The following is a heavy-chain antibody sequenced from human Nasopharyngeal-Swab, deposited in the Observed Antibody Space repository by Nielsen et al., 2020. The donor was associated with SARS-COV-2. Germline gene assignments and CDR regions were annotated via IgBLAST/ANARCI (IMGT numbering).Heavy chain of an antibody. V-gene: IGHV3-20*01. Sequence: GGSLRLSCAASGFTFDDYGMSWVRQAPGKGLEWVSGINWNGGSTGYADSVKGRFTISRENAKNSLYLQMNSLRAEDTALYHGARDFTAYYYDSSGTGRADFDIWGQGTMVTVSS. CDR1: GFTFDDYG. D-gene: IGHD3-22*01. J-gene: IGHJ3*02. CDR3: ARDFTAYYYDSSGTGRADFDI. CDR2: INWNGGST.